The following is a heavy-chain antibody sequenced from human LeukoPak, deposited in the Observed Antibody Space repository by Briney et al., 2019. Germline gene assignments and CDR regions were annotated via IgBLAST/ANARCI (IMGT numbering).Heavy chain of an antibody. CDR1: GFTFSTYS. Sequence: AGGSLRPSCAASGFTFSTYSMNWVRQAPGKGLEWVSSISISSSSIYYAGSMKGRFTISRDNAKNSLYLQMNSLRAEDTAVYYCARVQRGYCSSTSCYYFDFWGQGTLVTVSS. V-gene: IGHV3-21*01. CDR2: ISISSSSI. J-gene: IGHJ4*02. D-gene: IGHD2-2*01. CDR3: ARVQRGYCSSTSCYYFDF.